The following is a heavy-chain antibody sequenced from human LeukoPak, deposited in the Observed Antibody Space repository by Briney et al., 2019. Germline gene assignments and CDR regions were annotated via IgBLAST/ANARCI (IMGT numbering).Heavy chain of an antibody. J-gene: IGHJ3*02. V-gene: IGHV3-48*03. D-gene: IGHD4-17*01. CDR2: ISSTGGPI. CDR3: ARLTVTTKDAFDI. Sequence: GGSLRLSCAASGFTFSSSEMNWVRQAPGKGLEWVSYISSTGGPIYYADSVQGRFTISRDNAKSSLYLQMNSLRAEDTAVYYCARLTVTTKDAFDIWGQGTMVTVSS. CDR1: GFTFSSSE.